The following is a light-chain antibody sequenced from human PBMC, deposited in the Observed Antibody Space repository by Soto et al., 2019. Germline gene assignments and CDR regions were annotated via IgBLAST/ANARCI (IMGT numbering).Light chain of an antibody. CDR3: HQYNSWPRGT. J-gene: IGKJ3*01. CDR1: QSVSSY. V-gene: IGKV3-11*01. CDR2: DTS. Sequence: EIVLTQSPATLSLSPGERATLSCRASQSVSSYLGWYQQKPGQAPRLLIYDTSNRATGIPARFSGSGSGTDFTLTISSLQSEDSAVYYCHQYNSWPRGTFGPGTKVEIK.